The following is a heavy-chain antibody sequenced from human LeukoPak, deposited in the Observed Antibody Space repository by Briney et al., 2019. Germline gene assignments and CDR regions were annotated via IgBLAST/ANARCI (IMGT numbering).Heavy chain of an antibody. Sequence: TGGSLRLSCAASGFTFSSYAMSWVRQAPGKGLEWVSSLTSSSYTYYADSVKGRFTISRDIAKNSLYLQMNSLRAEDTAVYYCARSESSYFDYWGQGTLVTVSS. D-gene: IGHD1-26*01. CDR2: LTSSSYT. CDR1: GFTFSSYA. V-gene: IGHV3-21*01. J-gene: IGHJ4*02. CDR3: ARSESSYFDY.